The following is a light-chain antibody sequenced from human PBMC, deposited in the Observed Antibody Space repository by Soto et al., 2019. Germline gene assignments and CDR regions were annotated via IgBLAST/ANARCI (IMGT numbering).Light chain of an antibody. CDR3: QQLNIFPPLFT. CDR1: QGIRSY. CDR2: GAS. J-gene: IGKJ3*01. Sequence: DIQLTQSPFFLSASVGDRVTITCRASQGIRSYLAWYQQRPGKAPELLIYGASTLRTGVASRFSRSVSGTEFTLTISSLQPEDFATYFCQQLNIFPPLFTFGPGTKVDIK. V-gene: IGKV1-9*01.